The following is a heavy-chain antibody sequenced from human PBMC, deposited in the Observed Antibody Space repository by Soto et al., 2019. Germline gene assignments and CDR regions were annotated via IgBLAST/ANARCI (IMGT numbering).Heavy chain of an antibody. J-gene: IGHJ4*02. Sequence: QITLKESGPTLVKPTQTLTLTWTFSGISLSTSGVGVGWIRQPPGKALEWLALIYWDDDKRYSPSLKSRLTITKDTSKNQVVLTMTNMDPVDTATYYCAHIAYSSSWYGVLVDYWGQGSLVTVSS. CDR2: IYWDDDK. D-gene: IGHD6-13*01. V-gene: IGHV2-5*02. CDR3: AHIAYSSSWYGVLVDY. CDR1: GISLSTSGVG.